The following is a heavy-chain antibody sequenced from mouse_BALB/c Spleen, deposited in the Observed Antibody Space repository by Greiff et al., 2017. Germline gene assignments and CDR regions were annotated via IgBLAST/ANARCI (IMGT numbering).Heavy chain of an antibody. J-gene: IGHJ3*01. CDR2: IYPGNGDT. CDR1: GYTFTSYN. V-gene: IGHV1-12*01. Sequence: QVQLQQPGAELVKPGASVKMSCKASGYTFTSYNMHWVKQTPGQGLEWIGDIYPGNGDTSYNQKFKGKATLTVDKSSSTAYMELRSLTSEDTAVYYCAREEGERGAWFAYWGQGTLVTVSA. CDR3: AREEGERGAWFAY.